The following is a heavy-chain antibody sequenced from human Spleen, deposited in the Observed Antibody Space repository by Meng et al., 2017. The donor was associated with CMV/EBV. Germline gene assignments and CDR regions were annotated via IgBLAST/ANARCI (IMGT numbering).Heavy chain of an antibody. V-gene: IGHV1-2*02. CDR2: INPNSGGT. CDR3: ARVRTEYYGMDV. J-gene: IGHJ6*02. CDR1: GYNFTGYY. Sequence: ASVKVSCKASGYNFTGYYIHWVRQAPGQGLEWMGWINPNSGGTNYAQKFQGRITMTGDTSITTAYMELSRLRSDDTAVYYCARVRTEYYGMDVWGQGTTVTVSS.